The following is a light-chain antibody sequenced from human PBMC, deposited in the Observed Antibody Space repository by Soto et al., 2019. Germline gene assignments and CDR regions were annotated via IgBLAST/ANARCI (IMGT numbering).Light chain of an antibody. J-gene: IGKJ1*01. CDR1: QSVTGSY. V-gene: IGKV3-20*01. CDR2: GAS. CDR3: QQYGSSSLT. Sequence: EIVWTQSPGTLSLSPGEGATLSCRASQSVTGSYLAWYQQKPGQATRLLIYGASTRATGLPARFSGSGSGTDFTLTISRLEPEDLAVYCCQQYGSSSLTFGQGTKVEMK.